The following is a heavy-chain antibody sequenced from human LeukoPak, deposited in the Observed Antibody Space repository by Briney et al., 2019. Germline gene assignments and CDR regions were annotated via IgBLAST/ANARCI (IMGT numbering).Heavy chain of an antibody. V-gene: IGHV5-51*01. CDR1: GYSFTSYW. CDR3: ARDGDYYDSRIEYFQH. Sequence: ESLKISCKGSGYSFTSYWIGWVRQMPGKGLGWMGIIYPGDSDTRYSPSFQGQVTISADKSISTAYLQWSSLKASDTAMYYCARDGDYYDSRIEYFQHWGQGTLVTVSS. CDR2: IYPGDSDT. D-gene: IGHD3-22*01. J-gene: IGHJ1*01.